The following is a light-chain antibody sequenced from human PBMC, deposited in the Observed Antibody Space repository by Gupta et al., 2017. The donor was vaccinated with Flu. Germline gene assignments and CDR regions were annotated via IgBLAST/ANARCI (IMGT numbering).Light chain of an antibody. CDR2: ADI. CDR1: SANIGTHSN. CDR3: QSYDSGVSGWI. Sequence: SANIGTHSNVRWHQQLPKTAHNLLIYADILRPAGAPGRFSGSKSGTSVSLTIAGLQVEDEADYCSQSYDSGVSGWIFGGGTKLTVL. V-gene: IGLV1-40*01. J-gene: IGLJ2*01.